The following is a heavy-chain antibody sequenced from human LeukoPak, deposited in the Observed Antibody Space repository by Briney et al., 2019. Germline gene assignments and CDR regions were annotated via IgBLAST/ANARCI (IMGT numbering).Heavy chain of an antibody. D-gene: IGHD2-2*01. CDR2: ISSRGSTI. CDR3: ARDRGYCSSTSCYYDY. J-gene: IGHJ4*02. V-gene: IGHV3-11*01. CDR1: GFTFSDYY. Sequence: PGGSLRLSCAASGFTFSDYYMSWIRQAPGKGLEWVSYISSRGSTIYYADSVKGRFTISRDNAKNSLYLQVNSLRAEDTAVYYCARDRGYCSSTSCYYDYWGQGTLVTVSS.